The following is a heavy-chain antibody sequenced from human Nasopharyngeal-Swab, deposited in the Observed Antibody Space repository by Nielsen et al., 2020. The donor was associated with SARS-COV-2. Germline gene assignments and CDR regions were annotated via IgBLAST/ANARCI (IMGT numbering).Heavy chain of an antibody. Sequence: SETLSLTCTVSGVSITSQYWSWIRQPPGKVLDWIVYISHNSGTSYNPSLKSRVTMFMDTSKNQFSLRLTSVTAADTAVYYCAKEGATGWFDPCGQGTLVTVSS. CDR2: ISHNSGT. V-gene: IGHV4-59*11. J-gene: IGHJ5*02. CDR3: AKEGATGWFDP. CDR1: GVSITSQY.